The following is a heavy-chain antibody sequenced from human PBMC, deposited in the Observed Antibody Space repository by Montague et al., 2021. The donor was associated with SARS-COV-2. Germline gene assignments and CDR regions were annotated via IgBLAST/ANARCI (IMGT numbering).Heavy chain of an antibody. V-gene: IGHV3-23*03. Sequence: SLRLSCAASGFTFSNYAMSWVRQAPGKVLEWVSVIYSGGSSTYYADSVKGRFTISRDNSKNTLYLQMNSLRAEDTAVYYCAKDPHYDFWSGYYFDYWGQGTLVTVSS. CDR2: IYSGGSST. J-gene: IGHJ4*02. CDR3: AKDPHYDFWSGYYFDY. D-gene: IGHD3-3*01. CDR1: GFTFSNYA.